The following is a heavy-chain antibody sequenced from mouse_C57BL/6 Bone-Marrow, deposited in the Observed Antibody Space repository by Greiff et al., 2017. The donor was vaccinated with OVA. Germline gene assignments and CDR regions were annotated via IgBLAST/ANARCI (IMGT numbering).Heavy chain of an antibody. J-gene: IGHJ2*01. CDR2: IDHEDGDT. CDR3: TGSTPGVYFDY. CDR1: GFNIKDYY. V-gene: IGHV14-1*01. Sequence: VQLQQSGAELVRPGASVKLSCTASGFNIKDYYMHWVKQRPEQGLEWIGRIDHEDGDTEYAPKFQGKATMNADTPSNTAYLQLRSLTSEDTAVYYCTGSTPGVYFDYWGQGTTLTVSS.